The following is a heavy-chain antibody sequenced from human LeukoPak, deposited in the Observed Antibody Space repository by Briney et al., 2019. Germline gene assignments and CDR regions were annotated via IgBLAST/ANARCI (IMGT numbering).Heavy chain of an antibody. J-gene: IGHJ4*02. Sequence: PGGSLRLSCAASGFTFRTYGMHWVRQAPGKGLEWVAVTRYDGRNEYYADSVTGRFTISRDTSKNTLYLQMNSLRAEDTAVYFCARHRGYCSSTSCYPYYFDHWGQGTLVTVSS. D-gene: IGHD2-2*01. CDR2: TRYDGRNE. CDR1: GFTFRTYG. CDR3: ARHRGYCSSTSCYPYYFDH. V-gene: IGHV3-33*01.